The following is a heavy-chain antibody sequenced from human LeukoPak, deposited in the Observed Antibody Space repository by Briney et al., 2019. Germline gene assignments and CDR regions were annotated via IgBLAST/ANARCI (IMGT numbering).Heavy chain of an antibody. CDR2: INHSGST. V-gene: IGHV4-34*01. D-gene: IGHD3-10*01. Sequence: SETLSLTCAVYGGSFSGYYWSWLRQPPGKGLEWIGEINHSGSTNYNPSLKSRVTISVDTSKNQFPLKLSSVTAADTAVYNCASIGSGSYYNEYFDYWGQGTLVTVSS. CDR1: GGSFSGYY. J-gene: IGHJ4*02. CDR3: ASIGSGSYYNEYFDY.